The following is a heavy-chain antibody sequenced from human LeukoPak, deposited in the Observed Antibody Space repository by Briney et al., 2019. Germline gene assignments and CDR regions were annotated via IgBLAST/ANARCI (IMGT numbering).Heavy chain of an antibody. CDR2: INTNTGNP. Sequence: GASVKVSFKASGYTFTSYAMNWVRQAPGQGLEWMGWINTNTGNPTYAQGFTGRFVFSLDTSVSTAYLQISSLKAEDTAVYYCARAWGIYSGYAQRPGGYYGMDVWGQGTTVTVSS. D-gene: IGHD5-12*01. J-gene: IGHJ6*02. V-gene: IGHV7-4-1*02. CDR1: GYTFTSYA. CDR3: ARAWGIYSGYAQRPGGYYGMDV.